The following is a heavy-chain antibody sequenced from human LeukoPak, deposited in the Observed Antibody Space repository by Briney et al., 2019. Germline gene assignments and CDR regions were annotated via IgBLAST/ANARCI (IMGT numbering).Heavy chain of an antibody. V-gene: IGHV3-20*04. CDR3: ARDVGFAGNSGMAV. CDR2: INWNSVHI. CDR1: GLSISNDW. D-gene: IGHD3-16*01. J-gene: IGHJ6*02. Sequence: GGSLRLSCEASGLSISNDWMSWVRQAPGKGLEWVSAINWNSVHINYADAVKGRFTISRDNANNSLYLQMNSLRAEDTALYYCARDVGFAGNSGMAVWGQGATVTVFS.